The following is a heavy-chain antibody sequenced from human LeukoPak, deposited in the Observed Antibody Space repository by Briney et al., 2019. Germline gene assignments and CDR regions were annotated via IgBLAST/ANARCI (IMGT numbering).Heavy chain of an antibody. V-gene: IGHV4-30-4*01. D-gene: IGHD3-3*01. Sequence: SETLSLTCTVSGGSISSGDYYWSWIRQPPGKGLEWIGYIYYSGSTYYNPSLKSRVTISVDTSKNQFSLKLSSVTAADTAVYYCARAITIFGVGPLYNWFDPWGQGTLVTVSS. CDR1: GGSISSGDYY. CDR2: IYYSGST. CDR3: ARAITIFGVGPLYNWFDP. J-gene: IGHJ5*02.